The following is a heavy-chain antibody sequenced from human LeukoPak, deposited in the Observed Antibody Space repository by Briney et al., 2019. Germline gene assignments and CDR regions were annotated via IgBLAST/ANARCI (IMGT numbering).Heavy chain of an antibody. V-gene: IGHV4-59*01. CDR1: GGSLTNYY. Sequence: SETLSLTCTVSGGSLTNYYWTWLRQPPGKGLEWIGYIDYSGRANYSPSLKSRATISLDTSNNQFSLKFNSVTAADTAVYYCARALATMFFDYWGQGTLVTVST. D-gene: IGHD5-12*01. J-gene: IGHJ4*02. CDR2: IDYSGRA. CDR3: ARALATMFFDY.